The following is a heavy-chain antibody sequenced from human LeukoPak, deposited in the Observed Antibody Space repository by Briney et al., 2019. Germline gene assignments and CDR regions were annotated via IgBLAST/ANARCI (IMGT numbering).Heavy chain of an antibody. CDR2: IYYSGST. CDR1: GVSISSGNYY. D-gene: IGHD1-14*01. J-gene: IGHJ5*02. V-gene: IGHV4-30-4*01. CDR3: AREIRTSPPFWFDP. Sequence: PSQTLSLTCTVSGVSISSGNYYWSWLRQPPGKGLEWIGYIYYSGSTYYNPSLKSRVAISVDTSKNQFSLKLSSVTAADTAVYYCAREIRTSPPFWFDPWGQGTLVTVSS.